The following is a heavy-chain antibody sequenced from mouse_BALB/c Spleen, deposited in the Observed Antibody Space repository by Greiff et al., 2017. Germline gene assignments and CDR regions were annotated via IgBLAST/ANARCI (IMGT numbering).Heavy chain of an antibody. CDR1: GFTFSNYW. CDR3: TSLSLYYAMDY. J-gene: IGHJ4*01. CDR2: IRLKSNNYAT. D-gene: IGHD6-1*01. Sequence: EVQLVESGGGLVQPGGSMKLSCVASGFTFSNYWMNWVRQSPEKGLEWVAEIRLKSNNYATHYAESVKGRFTISRDDSKSSVYLQMNNLRAEDTGIYYCTSLSLYYAMDYWGQGTSVTVSS. V-gene: IGHV6-6*02.